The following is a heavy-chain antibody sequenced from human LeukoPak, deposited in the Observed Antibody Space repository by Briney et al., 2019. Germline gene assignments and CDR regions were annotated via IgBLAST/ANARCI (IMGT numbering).Heavy chain of an antibody. V-gene: IGHV4-4*07. CDR3: ARDLSSRGVISLNY. Sequence: SETLSLTCTVSGGSISNYYWSWIRQPAGKGLEWIGRIYSDGRTNYDLSLSSRLAMSVDTSKNQFSLKLSSVTAADTAVYYCARDLSSRGVISLNYWGQGTLVTVSS. CDR2: IYSDGRT. D-gene: IGHD3-10*01. CDR1: GGSISNYY. J-gene: IGHJ4*02.